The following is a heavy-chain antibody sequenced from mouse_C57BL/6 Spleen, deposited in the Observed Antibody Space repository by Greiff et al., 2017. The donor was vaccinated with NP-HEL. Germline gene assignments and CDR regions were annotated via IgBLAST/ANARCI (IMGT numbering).Heavy chain of an antibody. D-gene: IGHD2-12*01. CDR3: ARSYYTQVYAMDY. V-gene: IGHV1-55*01. CDR2: IYPGSGST. J-gene: IGHJ4*01. CDR1: GYTFTSYW. Sequence: VQLQQPGAELVKPGASVKMSCKASGYTFTSYWITWVKQRPGQGLEWIGDIYPGSGSTNYNEKFKGKATLTVDTSSSTAYMQLSSLTSEDSAVYYCARSYYTQVYAMDYWGQGTSVTVSS.